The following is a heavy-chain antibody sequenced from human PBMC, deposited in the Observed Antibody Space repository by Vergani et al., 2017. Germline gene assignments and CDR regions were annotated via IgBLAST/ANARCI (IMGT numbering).Heavy chain of an antibody. D-gene: IGHD1-7*01. CDR3: ARGNLNYVPFSGYYYYMDV. CDR2: TRNKANSYTT. CDR1: GFTFSDHY. V-gene: IGHV3-72*01. J-gene: IGHJ6*03. Sequence: EVQLVESGGGLVQPGGSLRLSCAASGFTFSDHYMDWVRQAPGKGLEWVGRTRNKANSYTTEYAASVKGRCTISRDDSKNSLYLQMNSLKTEDTAVYYCARGNLNYVPFSGYYYYMDVWGKXP.